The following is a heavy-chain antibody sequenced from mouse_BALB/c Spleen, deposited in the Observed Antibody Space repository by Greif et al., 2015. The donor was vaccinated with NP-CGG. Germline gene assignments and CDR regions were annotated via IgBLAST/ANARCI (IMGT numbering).Heavy chain of an antibody. J-gene: IGHJ4*01. CDR1: GYAFSSYW. CDR3: ASRGSSYYYAMDY. Sequence: VMLVESGAELVRPGSSVKISCKASGYAFSSYWMNWVKQRPGQGLEWIGQIYPGDGDTNYNGKFKGKATLTADKSSSTAYMQLSSLTSEDSAVYFCASRGSSYYYAMDYWGQGTSVTVSS. D-gene: IGHD1-1*01. V-gene: IGHV1-80*01. CDR2: IYPGDGDT.